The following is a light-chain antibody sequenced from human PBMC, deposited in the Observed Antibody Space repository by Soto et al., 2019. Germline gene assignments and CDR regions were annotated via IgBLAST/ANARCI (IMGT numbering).Light chain of an antibody. J-gene: IGLJ3*02. CDR2: DNN. V-gene: IGLV1-51*01. CDR3: GTWDSSLSAGV. Sequence: QSVLTQPPSVSAAPGQKVTISCSGSSSNIGNNYVSWYQHLPGTAPKLLIYDNNEQPSGVPDRFSGSKSGTSATLGITGLQTGDEADYYCGTWDSSLSAGVFGGGTKVTVL. CDR1: SSNIGNNY.